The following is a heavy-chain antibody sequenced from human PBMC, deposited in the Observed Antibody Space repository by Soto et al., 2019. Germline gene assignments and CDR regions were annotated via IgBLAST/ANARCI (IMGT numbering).Heavy chain of an antibody. V-gene: IGHV4-31*03. J-gene: IGHJ4*01. Sequence: SETLSLTCTVSGGSISSGGYYWSWIRQHPGKGLEWIGYIYYSGSTYYNPSLKSRVTISVDTSKNQFSLKVSSVTAADTAVYYCARRTTMIVVAYDCWGHGTLVTVSS. CDR3: ARRTTMIVVAYDC. D-gene: IGHD3-22*01. CDR2: IYYSGST. CDR1: GGSISSGGYY.